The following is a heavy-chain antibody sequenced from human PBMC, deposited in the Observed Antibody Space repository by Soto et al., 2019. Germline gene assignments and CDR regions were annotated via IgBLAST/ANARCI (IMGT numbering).Heavy chain of an antibody. CDR1: GFALSRPV. J-gene: IGHJ4*01. V-gene: IGHV1-58*01. D-gene: IGHD3-22*01. CDR2: IVVGSGNT. Sequence: TSVKVSCKASGFALSRPVVQWVRQARGQRLEWIGWIVVGSGNTNYAQKFHQRVTITRDMSTSTAYMELSSLRSDDTAVYYCAAAPYYYDSSGYYFDYWG. CDR3: AAAPYYYDSSGYYFDY.